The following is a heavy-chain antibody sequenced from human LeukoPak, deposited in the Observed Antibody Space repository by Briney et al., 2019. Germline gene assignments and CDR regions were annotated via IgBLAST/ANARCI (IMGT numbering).Heavy chain of an antibody. Sequence: PGGSLRLSCAASGFTFSNYNMNWVRQAPGKGLEWVTIISYDGSNKYYADSVKGRFTISRDNSKNTLYLQMNSLRAEDTAVYYCARDWELEGAGFDYWGQGTLVTVSS. J-gene: IGHJ4*02. CDR2: ISYDGSNK. CDR3: ARDWELEGAGFDY. D-gene: IGHD1-7*01. V-gene: IGHV3-30*03. CDR1: GFTFSNYN.